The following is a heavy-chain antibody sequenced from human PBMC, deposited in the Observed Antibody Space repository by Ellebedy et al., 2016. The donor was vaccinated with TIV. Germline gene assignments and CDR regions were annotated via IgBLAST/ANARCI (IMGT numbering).Heavy chain of an antibody. D-gene: IGHD5-12*01. CDR2: ITGSGGST. CDR1: GLTLSSNA. CDR3: AKGYSGGYYMWGWLDP. J-gene: IGHJ5*02. V-gene: IGHV3-23*01. Sequence: GGSLRLXCAASGLTLSSNAVSWVRQAPGKGLEWVSTITGSGGSTYYGDSAKGRFTTSRDNSKNTIYLQMNRLRVEDTAVYYCAKGYSGGYYMWGWLDPWGQGTLVTVSS.